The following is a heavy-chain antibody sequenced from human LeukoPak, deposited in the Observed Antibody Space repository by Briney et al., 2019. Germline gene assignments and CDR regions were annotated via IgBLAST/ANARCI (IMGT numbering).Heavy chain of an antibody. J-gene: IGHJ4*02. D-gene: IGHD2-15*01. V-gene: IGHV1-18*01. Sequence: GASVKVSCKASGYTFTSYCISWVRQAPGQGLEWMGWISAYNGNTNYAQKLQGRVTMTTDTSTSTAYMELRSLRSDDTAVYYCAREGYCSGCSCYSGVPDYWGQGTLVTVSS. CDR1: GYTFTSYC. CDR2: ISAYNGNT. CDR3: AREGYCSGCSCYSGVPDY.